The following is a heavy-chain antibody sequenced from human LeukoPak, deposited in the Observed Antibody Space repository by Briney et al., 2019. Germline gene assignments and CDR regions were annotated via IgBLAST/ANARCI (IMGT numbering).Heavy chain of an antibody. Sequence: SQTLSLTCAISGDSLSTSSAAWTWIRQSPSRGLEWLGRTYYRSKWYNDYAVSVKSRITINPDTSKNQFSLQLNSVTPGDTAVYYCTRATGSAAAGTAAYSYYYGMDVWGQGTTVTVSS. CDR3: TRATGSAAAGTAAYSYYYGMDV. J-gene: IGHJ6*02. V-gene: IGHV6-1*01. CDR2: TYYRSKWYN. D-gene: IGHD6-13*01. CDR1: GDSLSTSSAA.